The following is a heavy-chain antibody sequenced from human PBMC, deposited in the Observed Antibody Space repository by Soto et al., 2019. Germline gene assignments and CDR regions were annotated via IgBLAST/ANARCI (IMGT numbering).Heavy chain of an antibody. CDR3: ATVTDDMDSSGYYRYFDY. CDR2: FDPEDGET. Sequence: VASVKVSCKVSGYTLTELSMHWVRQAPGKGLEWMGGFDPEDGETIYAQKFQGRVTMTEDTSTDTAYMELSSLRSEDTAVYYCATVTDDMDSSGYYRYFDYWGQGTLVTVSS. CDR1: GYTLTELS. D-gene: IGHD3-22*01. V-gene: IGHV1-24*01. J-gene: IGHJ4*02.